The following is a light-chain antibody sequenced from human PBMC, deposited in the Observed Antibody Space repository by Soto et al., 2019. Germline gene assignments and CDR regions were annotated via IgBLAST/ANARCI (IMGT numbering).Light chain of an antibody. V-gene: IGKV1-5*01. Sequence: LEMPQSPSTLPASVGDTVTNTSRAGQTIGSWLAWYQQKLGRAPKLLIYDASTLESGVPSRFSGSGSGTEFTLTITSLQPDAFATYYCQQYSSFSTFGQGTKV. J-gene: IGKJ1*01. CDR1: QTIGSW. CDR3: QQYSSFST. CDR2: DAS.